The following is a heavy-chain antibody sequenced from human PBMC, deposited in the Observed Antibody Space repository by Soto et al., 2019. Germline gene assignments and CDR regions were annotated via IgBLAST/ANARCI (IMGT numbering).Heavy chain of an antibody. CDR3: ARDRGYDYIWGSTNPPTY. V-gene: IGHV1-3*01. CDR2: INAGNGNT. CDR1: GYTFTSYA. D-gene: IGHD3-16*01. J-gene: IGHJ4*02. Sequence: QVQLVQSGAEVKKPGASVKVSCKASGYTFTSYAMHWVRQAPGQRLEWMGWINAGNGNTKYSQKFQGRVTITRDTSASTAYMELSSLRSEDTAVYYCARDRGYDYIWGSTNPPTYWCQGTLVTVSS.